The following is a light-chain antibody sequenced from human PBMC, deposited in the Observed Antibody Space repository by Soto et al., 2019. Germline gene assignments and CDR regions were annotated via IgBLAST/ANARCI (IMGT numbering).Light chain of an antibody. J-gene: IGKJ4*01. CDR2: GAS. Sequence: TQSPSTLSASVGDRVTITCRASQSMSSWLAWYQQKPGQTPRLLVYGASSRATGIPDRFSGSGSGTDFTLTISRLEPEDFAVYYCQQYGSPLTFGGGTKVDIK. V-gene: IGKV3-20*01. CDR1: QSMSSW. CDR3: QQYGSPLT.